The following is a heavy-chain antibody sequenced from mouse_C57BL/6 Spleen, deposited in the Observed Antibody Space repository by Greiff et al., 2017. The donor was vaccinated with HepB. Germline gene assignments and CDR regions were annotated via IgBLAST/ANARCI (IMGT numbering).Heavy chain of an antibody. CDR1: GFTFSSYG. D-gene: IGHD1-1*01. CDR2: ISSGGSYT. CDR3: AATVVAKYFDV. V-gene: IGHV5-6*01. J-gene: IGHJ1*03. Sequence: EVKLMESGGDLVKPGGSLKLSCAASGFTFSSYGMSWVRQTPDKRLEWVATISSGGSYTYYPDSVKGRFTISRDNAKNTLYLQMSSLKSEDTAMYYCAATVVAKYFDVWGTGTTVTVSS.